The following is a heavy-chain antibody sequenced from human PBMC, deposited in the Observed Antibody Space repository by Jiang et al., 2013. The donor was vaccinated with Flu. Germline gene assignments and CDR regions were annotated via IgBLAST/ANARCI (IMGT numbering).Heavy chain of an antibody. J-gene: IGHJ4*02. D-gene: IGHD2-15*01. CDR3: ARVGVRGTYYSYFDY. CDR2: ITWDGGTT. Sequence: WVRQAPGKGLDWVSLITWDGGTTYYADSVKGRFTISRDNSKNSLYLQMSSLRTEDTALYYCARVGVRGTYYSYFDYWGQGTLVTVSS. V-gene: IGHV3-43*01.